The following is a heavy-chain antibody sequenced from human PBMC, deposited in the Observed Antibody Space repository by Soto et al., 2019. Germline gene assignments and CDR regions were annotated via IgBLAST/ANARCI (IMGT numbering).Heavy chain of an antibody. CDR2: IYYSGST. CDR1: GGSISSGDYY. Sequence: QVQLQESAPGLVKPSQTLSLTCTVSGGSISSGDYYWSCIRQPPGKGMEWIGSIYYSGSTYYNPTLKRRVTISVDTSKNQFSLKLNSVTAADTAVYYCASRHSSPYFDYWGQGTLVTVSS. V-gene: IGHV4-30-4*01. D-gene: IGHD6-13*01. CDR3: ASRHSSPYFDY. J-gene: IGHJ4*02.